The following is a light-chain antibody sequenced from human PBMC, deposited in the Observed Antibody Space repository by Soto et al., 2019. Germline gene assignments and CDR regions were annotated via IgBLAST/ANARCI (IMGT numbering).Light chain of an antibody. J-gene: IGLJ1*01. Sequence: QSALTHPASVSGSPGQSITISCTGTSSDVGAYDFVSWYQQHPDKAPKLMIYEVRNRPSGVSNRFSGSKSVNTATLTISGLQAEDEADYYCSSYTSSSTRVFGTGTKVTVL. CDR2: EVR. CDR1: SSDVGAYDF. V-gene: IGLV2-14*03. CDR3: SSYTSSSTRV.